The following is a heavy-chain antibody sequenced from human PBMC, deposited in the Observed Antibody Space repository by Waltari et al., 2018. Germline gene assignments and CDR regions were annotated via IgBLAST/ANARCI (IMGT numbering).Heavy chain of an antibody. CDR1: GFNFSAYT. CDR3: ARGGRVVSPTFVDF. CDR2: LSVCISYV. D-gene: IGHD2-21*01. Sequence: EVQLVESGGGLVKPGGSLRLSCEASGFNFSAYTMNWVRQVPGKGREWLSSLSVCISYVFSAPAVKGRFTIAIVNARNSLYLQIKWPIVEDSAIYFCARGGRVVSPTFVDFWGRGTQLVVSS. V-gene: IGHV3-21*02. J-gene: IGHJ4*02.